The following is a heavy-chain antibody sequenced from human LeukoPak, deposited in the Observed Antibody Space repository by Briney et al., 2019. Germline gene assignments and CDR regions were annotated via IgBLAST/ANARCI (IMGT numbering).Heavy chain of an antibody. J-gene: IGHJ3*02. D-gene: IGHD4-23*01. CDR2: INPNSGGT. V-gene: IGHV1-2*04. Sequence: APVRVSCKASGYTFTGYYMHWVRQAPGQGLEWMGWINPNSGGTNYAQKFQGWVTMTRDTSISTAYMELSRLRSDDTAVYYCARDLRWEVPDAFDIWGQGTMVTVSS. CDR3: ARDLRWEVPDAFDI. CDR1: GYTFTGYY.